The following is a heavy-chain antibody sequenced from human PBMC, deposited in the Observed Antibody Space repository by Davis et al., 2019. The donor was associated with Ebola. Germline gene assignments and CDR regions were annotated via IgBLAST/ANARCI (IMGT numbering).Heavy chain of an antibody. CDR2: IRSKANSYAT. V-gene: IGHV3-73*01. Sequence: GESLKISCAASGFTFSGSAMHWVRQASGKGLEWVGRIRSKANSYATAYAASVKGRFTISRDDSKNTAYLQMNSLKTEDTAVYYCTIAVAGTTTDHWGQGTLVTVSS. J-gene: IGHJ5*02. CDR1: GFTFSGSA. D-gene: IGHD6-19*01. CDR3: TIAVAGTTTDH.